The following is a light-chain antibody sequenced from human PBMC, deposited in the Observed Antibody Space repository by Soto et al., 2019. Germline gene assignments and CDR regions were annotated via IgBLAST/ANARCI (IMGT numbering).Light chain of an antibody. J-gene: IGKJ1*01. V-gene: IGKV1-8*01. Sequence: AIRMTQSPSSLSASTGDRVTITCRASQGISSYLAWYQQKPGKAPKLLNYAASTLQSGVPSRFSGSGSGTDFTLTISCLQSEDFATYYCQQYYSYPRDGTFGQGTKVEIK. CDR3: QQYYSYPRDGT. CDR1: QGISSY. CDR2: AAS.